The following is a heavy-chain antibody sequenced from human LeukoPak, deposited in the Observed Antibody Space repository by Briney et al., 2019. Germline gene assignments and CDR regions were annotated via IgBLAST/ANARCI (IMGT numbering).Heavy chain of an antibody. J-gene: IGHJ4*02. CDR2: ISGSSSYI. Sequence: GGSLRLSCAASGFTFSSYSMNWVRQAPGKGLEWVSSISGSSSYIYYADSLKGRFTISRGNAKNSLYLQMTPLRAEDTAVYYCARSDYGDYWGQGTLVTVSS. V-gene: IGHV3-21*01. CDR1: GFTFSSYS. CDR3: ARSDYGDY.